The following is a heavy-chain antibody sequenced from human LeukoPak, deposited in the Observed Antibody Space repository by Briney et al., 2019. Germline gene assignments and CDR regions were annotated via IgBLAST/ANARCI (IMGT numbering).Heavy chain of an antibody. CDR2: IFNNGST. CDR1: GGSIISTNYY. D-gene: IGHD6-19*01. V-gene: IGHV4-39*07. CDR3: ARVGAVAGTIHFDY. J-gene: IGHJ4*02. Sequence: SETLSLTCTVSGGSIISTNYYWGWIRQPPGKGLEWIGTIFNNGSTHYNPSLKSRVTISVDTSKNQFSLKLSSVTAADTAVYYCARVGAVAGTIHFDYWGQGTLVTVSS.